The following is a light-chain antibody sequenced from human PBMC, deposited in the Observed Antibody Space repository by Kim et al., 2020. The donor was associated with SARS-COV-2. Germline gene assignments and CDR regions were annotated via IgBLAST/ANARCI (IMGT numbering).Light chain of an antibody. CDR3: QTWGSGIRV. J-gene: IGLJ3*02. V-gene: IGLV4-69*01. CDR2: VNSDGSH. CDR1: SGHSSYA. Sequence: QLVLTQSPSASASLGASVKLTCTLSSGHSSYAIAWHQQQPEKGPRYLMKVNSDGSHSKWDGIPDRFSGSSSGAERYLTISSLQSEDEADYYCQTWGSGIRVFGGGTKVTVL.